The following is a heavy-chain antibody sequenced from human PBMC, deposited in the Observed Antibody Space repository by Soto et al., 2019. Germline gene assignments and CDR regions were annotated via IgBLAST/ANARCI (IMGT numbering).Heavy chain of an antibody. Sequence: SQTRSLTCAISGYSVSSNSAAWNWIRQSPSRGLEWLGRTYYRSKWYNDYAVSVKSRITINPDTSKNQFSLQLNSVTPEDTAVYYCARVGSGSYPHYYYYGMDVWGQGTTVTVSS. V-gene: IGHV6-1*01. J-gene: IGHJ6*02. CDR3: ARVGSGSYPHYYYYGMDV. D-gene: IGHD1-26*01. CDR2: TYYRSKWYN. CDR1: GYSVSSNSAA.